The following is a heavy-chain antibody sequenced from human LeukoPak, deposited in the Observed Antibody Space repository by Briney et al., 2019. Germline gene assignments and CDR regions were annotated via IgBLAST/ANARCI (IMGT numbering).Heavy chain of an antibody. Sequence: GGSLRLSCAASGFTFSDYYMSWIRQAPGKGLEWVSDISSSGSTINYADSVKGRVTISRDNAKNSLYLQMNSLRAEDTAVYYCAREGRGVSYYVDVWGKGTTVTVSS. CDR3: AREGRGVSYYVDV. D-gene: IGHD6-19*01. J-gene: IGHJ6*03. V-gene: IGHV3-11*04. CDR2: ISSSGSTI. CDR1: GFTFSDYY.